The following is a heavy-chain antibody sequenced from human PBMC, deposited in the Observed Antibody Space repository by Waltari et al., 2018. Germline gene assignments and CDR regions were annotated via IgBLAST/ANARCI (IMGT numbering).Heavy chain of an antibody. V-gene: IGHV4-59*01. D-gene: IGHD3-10*01. CDR3: AKGSGSPNWFDP. CDR1: GGSISSYY. J-gene: IGHJ5*02. CDR2: IYYSGST. Sequence: QVQLQESGPGLVKPSETLSLTCTVSGGSISSYYWSWIRQPPGKGLEWIGYIYYSGSTNYNPSLKSRVTISVDTSKNQFSLKLSSVTAADTAVYYCAKGSGSPNWFDPWGHGTLVTVSS.